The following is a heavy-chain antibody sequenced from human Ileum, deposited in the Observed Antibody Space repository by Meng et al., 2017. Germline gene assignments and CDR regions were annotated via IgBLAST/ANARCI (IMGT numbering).Heavy chain of an antibody. V-gene: IGHV3-30*04. D-gene: IGHD3/OR15-3a*01. CDR3: ARGRTLAASGTDFFYI. Sequence: GGSLRLSCAASGFTLSSYTLHWVRQAPGKGLEWVAVVGYDGSYAYYGDSVKGRFTISRDNSKNTGYLKMNSLRSEDTAIYYCARGRTLAASGTDFFYIWGQGTMVTVSS. J-gene: IGHJ4*02. CDR2: VGYDGSYA. CDR1: GFTLSSYT.